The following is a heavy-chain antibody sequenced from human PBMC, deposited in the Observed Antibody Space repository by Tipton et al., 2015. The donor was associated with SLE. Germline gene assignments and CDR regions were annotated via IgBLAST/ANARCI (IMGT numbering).Heavy chain of an antibody. V-gene: IGHV4-39*01. Sequence: GLVKPSETLSLTCTVSGGSISSSSYYWGWIRQPPGKGLEWIGSICYSGCTYYNPSLKSQVTISVDTAKNQFSLKPSSVTAADTAVYYCARVRWELLTFFDYWGQGTLVTVSS. CDR2: ICYSGCT. J-gene: IGHJ4*02. CDR3: ARVRWELLTFFDY. CDR1: GGSISSSSYY. D-gene: IGHD1-26*01.